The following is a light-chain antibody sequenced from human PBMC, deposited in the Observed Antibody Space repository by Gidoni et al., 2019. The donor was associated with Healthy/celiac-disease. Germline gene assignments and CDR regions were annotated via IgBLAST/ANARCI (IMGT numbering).Light chain of an antibody. CDR3: SSYAGSNFVV. V-gene: IGLV2-8*01. CDR1: SSDVGGYNS. Sequence: QSDLTQPPSASGPPGQSVTISCTGTSSDVGGYNSVSWYQQHPGKAPKLMIYEVSKRPSGVPDRFSGSKSGNTASLTVSGLQAEDEADYYCSSYAGSNFVVFGGGTKLTVL. J-gene: IGLJ2*01. CDR2: EVS.